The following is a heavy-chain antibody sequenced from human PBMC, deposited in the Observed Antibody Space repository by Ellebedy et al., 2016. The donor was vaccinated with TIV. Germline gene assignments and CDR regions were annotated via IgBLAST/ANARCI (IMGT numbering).Heavy chain of an antibody. CDR2: IYYSGST. J-gene: IGHJ4*02. V-gene: IGHV4-59*08. Sequence: MPGGSLRLSCTVSAGSISNYYWSWIRQLPGKGLEWIGYIYYSGSTNYNPSLKSRVTMSVDSSRNQFSLKLSSVTAADTAVFYCARTSYYDSSGYPLFDYWGQGTLVTVSS. D-gene: IGHD3-22*01. CDR1: AGSISNYY. CDR3: ARTSYYDSSGYPLFDY.